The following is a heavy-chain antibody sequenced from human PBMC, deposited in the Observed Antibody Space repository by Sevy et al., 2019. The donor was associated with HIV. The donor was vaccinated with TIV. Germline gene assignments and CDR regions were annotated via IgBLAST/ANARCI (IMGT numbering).Heavy chain of an antibody. V-gene: IGHV4-59*01. J-gene: IGHJ4*02. CDR1: GGSISSYY. Sequence: SETLSLTCTVSGGSISSYYWSWIRQPPGKGLEWIGYIYYSGSTNYNPSLKSRVTISVDTSKNQFTLKLSSVTAADTAVYYCARERQLVLDYWGQGTLVTVSS. CDR3: ARERQLVLDY. D-gene: IGHD6-13*01. CDR2: IYYSGST.